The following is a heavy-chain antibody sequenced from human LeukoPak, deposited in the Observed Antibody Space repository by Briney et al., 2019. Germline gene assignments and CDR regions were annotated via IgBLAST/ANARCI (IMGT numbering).Heavy chain of an antibody. Sequence: SETLSLTCAVSGYSISSGYYWGWIRQPPGKGLEWIGSIYHSGSTYYNPSLKSRVTISVDTSKNQFSPKLSSVTAADTAVYYCARAPGFDYFDYWGQGTLVTVSS. CDR1: GYSISSGYY. CDR2: IYHSGST. V-gene: IGHV4-38-2*01. CDR3: ARAPGFDYFDY. J-gene: IGHJ4*02.